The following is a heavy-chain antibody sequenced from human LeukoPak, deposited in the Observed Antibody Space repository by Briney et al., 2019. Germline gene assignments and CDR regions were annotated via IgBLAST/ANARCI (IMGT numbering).Heavy chain of an antibody. CDR2: IYSGGST. CDR3: ARDVSLYCSSATCFHDAFDI. CDR1: GFTVSSSY. J-gene: IGHJ3*02. Sequence: GGSLRPSCAASGFTVSSSYMSWVRQAPGKGLEWVSVIYSGGSTDYADSVKGRFTISRDNSKNTLYLQMNSLRAEDTAVYYCARDVSLYCSSATCFHDAFDIWGQGTMVTVSS. D-gene: IGHD2-2*01. V-gene: IGHV3-66*02.